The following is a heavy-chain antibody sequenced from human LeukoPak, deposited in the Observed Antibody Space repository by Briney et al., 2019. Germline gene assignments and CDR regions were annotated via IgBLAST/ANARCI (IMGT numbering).Heavy chain of an antibody. CDR3: ARSDYGGNSFDY. CDR1: RFTFTTHW. J-gene: IGHJ4*02. V-gene: IGHV5-51*01. Sequence: RGSLKISCQGSRFTFTTHWIGWVRQMPGKGLEWMGIIYPGDSDTEYSPSFQGQVSISADRSIRTAYLQWTSLKASDTAMYYCARSDYGGNSFDYWGQGTLVTVSS. D-gene: IGHD4-23*01. CDR2: IYPGDSDT.